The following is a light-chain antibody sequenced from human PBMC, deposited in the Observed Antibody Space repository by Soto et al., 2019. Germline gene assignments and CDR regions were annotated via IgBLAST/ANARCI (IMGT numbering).Light chain of an antibody. CDR2: GAS. Sequence: EIVMTQSPATLSVSPGERATLSCRASQSVSSNLAWYQQKPGHAPRLLIYGASTRVTGIPARFSGSGSGTEFTLTISSLQSEDFAVYYCQQYNNWPLTFGGGTKVEIK. CDR3: QQYNNWPLT. J-gene: IGKJ4*01. V-gene: IGKV3-15*01. CDR1: QSVSSN.